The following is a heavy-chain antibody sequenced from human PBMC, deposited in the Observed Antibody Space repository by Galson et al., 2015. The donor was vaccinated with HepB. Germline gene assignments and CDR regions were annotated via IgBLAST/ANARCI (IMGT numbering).Heavy chain of an antibody. Sequence: SLRLSCAASGFTVSLNYMSWVRQAPGKGLEWVSAISGRGTTNYANSVKGRFTISRDNSITTLYLQMNSLRVEDTALYYCARLEVGDFRGGSESFDYWGRGTLVTVSS. CDR3: ARLEVGDFRGGSESFDY. V-gene: IGHV3-66*02. D-gene: IGHD3-3*01. CDR1: GFTVSLNY. CDR2: ISGRGTT. J-gene: IGHJ4*02.